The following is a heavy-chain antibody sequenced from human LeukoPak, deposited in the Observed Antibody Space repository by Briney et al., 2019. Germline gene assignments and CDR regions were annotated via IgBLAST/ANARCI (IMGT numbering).Heavy chain of an antibody. CDR1: GFTFSSYW. V-gene: IGHV3-23*01. CDR3: AKSIYGDRKEYFQH. CDR2: ISGSGGST. Sequence: GGSLRLSCAVSGFTFSSYWMSWVRQAPGKGLEWVSAISGSGGSTYYADSVKGRFTISRDNSKNTLYLQMNSLRAEDTAVYYCAKSIYGDRKEYFQHWGQGTLVTVSP. J-gene: IGHJ1*01. D-gene: IGHD4-17*01.